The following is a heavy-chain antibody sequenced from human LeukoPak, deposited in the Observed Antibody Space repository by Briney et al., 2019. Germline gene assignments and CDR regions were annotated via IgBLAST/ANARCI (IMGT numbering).Heavy chain of an antibody. J-gene: IGHJ5*02. CDR3: ARYWSSTSCYSDWFDP. CDR2: IKQDGSEK. CDR1: GFTFSSYW. Sequence: LAGGSLRLYCSASGFTFSSYWMSWVRQAPGKGLEGVANIKQDGSEKYYMDSVRGRFTISRDNAKNSMYLQMNSLSAENTAVYYWARYWSSTSCYSDWFDPWGQGTLVTVSS. V-gene: IGHV3-7*03. D-gene: IGHD2-2*01.